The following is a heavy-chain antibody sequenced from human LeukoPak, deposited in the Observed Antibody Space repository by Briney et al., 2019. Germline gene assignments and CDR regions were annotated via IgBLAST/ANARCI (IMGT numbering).Heavy chain of an antibody. Sequence: PSETLSLTCTVSGGSISSGSYYWSWIRQPAGKGLEWIGRIYTSGSTNYNPSLKSRVTISVDTSKNQFSLKLSSVTAADTAVYYCASQRPDRYDAFDIWGQGTMVTVSS. V-gene: IGHV4-61*02. CDR1: GGSISSGSYY. CDR3: ASQRPDRYDAFDI. CDR2: IYTSGST. J-gene: IGHJ3*02.